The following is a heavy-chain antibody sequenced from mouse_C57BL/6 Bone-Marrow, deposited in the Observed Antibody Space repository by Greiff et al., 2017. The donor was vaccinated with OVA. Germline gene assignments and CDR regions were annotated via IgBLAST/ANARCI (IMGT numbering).Heavy chain of an antibody. CDR1: GYTFTDYN. CDR3: ADSYSLAY. J-gene: IGHJ3*01. D-gene: IGHD2-12*01. V-gene: IGHV1-22*01. Sequence: EVQLQQSGPELVKPGASVKLSCKASGYTFTDYNMHWVKQSHGKSLEWIGYINPYNGGTSYNQKFKGKATLTVNKSSSTAYMQLRSLTSEESAVYDYADSYSLAYWGQGTLVTVSA. CDR2: INPYNGGT.